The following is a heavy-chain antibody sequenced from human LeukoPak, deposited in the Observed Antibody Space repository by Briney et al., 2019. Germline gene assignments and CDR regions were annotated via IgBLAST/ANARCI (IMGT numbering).Heavy chain of an antibody. D-gene: IGHD3-22*01. V-gene: IGHV3-48*03. CDR3: ARESSGGYYFDVFDI. Sequence: GGSLRLSCAASGFTFSSYEIHWVRQAPGKGREWVSYISSSGSTMYYADSVKGRFTISRDNAKNSLYLQMNSLRAEDTAFYYCARESSGGYYFDVFDIWGQGTMVTVSS. J-gene: IGHJ3*02. CDR2: ISSSGSTM. CDR1: GFTFSSYE.